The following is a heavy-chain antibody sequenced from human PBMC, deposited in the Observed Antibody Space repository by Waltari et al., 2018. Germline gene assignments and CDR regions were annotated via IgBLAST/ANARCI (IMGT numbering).Heavy chain of an antibody. Sequence: QVQLQESGPGLVKPSETLSLTCTVSGGSISSYYWRWIRQPAGKGLEWIGRIYTSGSTNYNPSLKSRVTMSVDTSKNQFSLKLSSVTAADTAVYYCARASPRLRYGDRNYDWYFDLWGRGTLVTGSS. D-gene: IGHD4-17*01. V-gene: IGHV4-4*07. CDR3: ARASPRLRYGDRNYDWYFDL. J-gene: IGHJ2*01. CDR1: GGSISSYY. CDR2: IYTSGST.